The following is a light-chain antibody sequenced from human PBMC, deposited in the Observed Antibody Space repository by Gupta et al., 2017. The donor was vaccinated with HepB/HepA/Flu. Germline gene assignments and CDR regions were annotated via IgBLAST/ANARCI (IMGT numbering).Light chain of an antibody. CDR1: TGAVTRGYY. CDR2: STS. Sequence: QTVMTQAPSLTVSQGRTVPRPCASTTGAVTRGYYPNWYQQKPGQAPRTLIYSTSNKHSWTPARFSGSLLGGKAAATLSGVQPEDEAEYYCLLYYGGAQPYCVFGGGTKLTVL. CDR3: LLYYGGAQPYCV. J-gene: IGLJ3*02. V-gene: IGLV7-43*01.